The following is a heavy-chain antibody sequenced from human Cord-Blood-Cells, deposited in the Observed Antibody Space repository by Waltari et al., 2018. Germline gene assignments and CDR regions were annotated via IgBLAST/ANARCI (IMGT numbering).Heavy chain of an antibody. CDR1: GGSFSGYY. CDR3: ARGGVGATDY. CDR2: INHSGST. D-gene: IGHD1-26*01. Sequence: QVQLQQWGAGLLKPSETLSLTCAVYGGSFSGYYWSGIRQPPGKGLEWIGEINHSGSTNDNPSLKGRFTISVDTSKNQFALKLSSVTAADTAVYYCARGGVGATDYWGQGTLVTVSS. V-gene: IGHV4-34*01. J-gene: IGHJ4*02.